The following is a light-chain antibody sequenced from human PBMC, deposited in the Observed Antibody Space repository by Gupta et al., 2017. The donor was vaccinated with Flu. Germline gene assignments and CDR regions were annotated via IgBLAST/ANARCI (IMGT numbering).Light chain of an antibody. CDR1: QSISSY. J-gene: IGKJ4*01. CDR2: AAS. Sequence: DIQMTQSPSSLSASVGDRVTITCRESQSISSYLNWYQHKPGKPPKLLIYAASRLKRGVTSSFCGCGDTKDFTLTSRRQPEDFATYYCQHRHSSPFTFGRGTKVDIK. V-gene: IGKV1-39*01. CDR3: QHRHSSPFT.